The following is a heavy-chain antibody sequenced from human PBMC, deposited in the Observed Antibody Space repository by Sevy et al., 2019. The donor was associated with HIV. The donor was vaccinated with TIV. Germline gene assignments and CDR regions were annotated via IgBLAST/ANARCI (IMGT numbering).Heavy chain of an antibody. CDR1: GFTFNIYA. Sequence: GGSLRLSCAASGFTFNIYAMSWVRQAPGKGLEWLSAISGGGDGTYYADSVKGRFTISGDNSRNTLYLQMNSLRAEDTAVYYCAKRPYYYYNSAGHLVSSTDEADYWGQGTLVTVSS. J-gene: IGHJ4*02. CDR2: ISGGGDGT. V-gene: IGHV3-23*01. D-gene: IGHD3-22*01. CDR3: AKRPYYYYNSAGHLVSSTDEADY.